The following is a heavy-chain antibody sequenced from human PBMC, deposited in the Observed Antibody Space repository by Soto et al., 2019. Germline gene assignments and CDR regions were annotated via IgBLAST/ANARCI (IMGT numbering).Heavy chain of an antibody. CDR2: IITDGSDV. CDR3: ARGNIAVAVRGLFDY. CDR1: ELTFSTSW. V-gene: IGHV3-74*03. Sequence: EVQLVESGGGLVQPGGSLRLSCIASELTFSTSWMHWVRQAPGKGPVWISRIITDGSDVTYADSVKGRFAVSRDNAKNTLYLQMNSLRVEDTAVYFCARGNIAVAVRGLFDYWGQGTLVTVSS. D-gene: IGHD6-19*01. J-gene: IGHJ4*02.